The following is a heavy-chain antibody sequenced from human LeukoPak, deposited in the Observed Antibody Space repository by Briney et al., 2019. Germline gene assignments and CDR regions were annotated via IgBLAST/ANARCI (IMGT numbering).Heavy chain of an antibody. V-gene: IGHV1-69*13. CDR3: ARDIREGHITTFDY. J-gene: IGHJ4*02. CDR1: GGTFSSYA. CDR2: IIPIFGTA. Sequence: SVKVSCKASGGTFSSYAISWVRQAPGQGLEWMGGIIPIFGTANYAQKFQGRVTITADESTSTAYMELSSLRSEDTAVYYCARDIREGHITTFDYWGRGTLVTVSS. D-gene: IGHD2-21*01.